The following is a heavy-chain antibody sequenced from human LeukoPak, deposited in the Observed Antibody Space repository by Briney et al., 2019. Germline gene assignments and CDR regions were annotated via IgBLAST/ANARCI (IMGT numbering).Heavy chain of an antibody. V-gene: IGHV3-48*03. CDR2: ISSSGSTI. CDR3: VRGWYCSSISCYDYYYGMDV. CDR1: GFSFSGHE. J-gene: IGHJ6*02. D-gene: IGHD2-2*01. Sequence: GGSLRLSCAASGFSFSGHEMNWVRRAPGKGLEWVSYISSSGSTIYYADSVKGRFTISRDNAKNSLYLQMNSLRAEDTAVYYCVRGWYCSSISCYDYYYGMDVWGQGTTVTVSS.